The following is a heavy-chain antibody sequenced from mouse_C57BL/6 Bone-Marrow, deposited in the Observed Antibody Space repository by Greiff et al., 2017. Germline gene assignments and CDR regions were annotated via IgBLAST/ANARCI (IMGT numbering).Heavy chain of an antibody. V-gene: IGHV5-9*01. CDR1: GFTFSSYT. CDR3: ARLRAGFAY. CDR2: ISGGGGNT. J-gene: IGHJ3*01. D-gene: IGHD1-1*01. Sequence: EVKVVESGGGLVKPGGSLKLSCAASGFTFSSYTMSWVRQTPEKRLAWVATISGGGGNTYYPDRVKGRFTISRDNAKNTLYRQMSSLRSEDTALYYCARLRAGFAYWGQGTLVTVSA.